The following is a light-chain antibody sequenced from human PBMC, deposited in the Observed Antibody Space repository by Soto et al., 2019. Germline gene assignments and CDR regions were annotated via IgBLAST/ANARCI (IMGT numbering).Light chain of an antibody. J-gene: IGLJ3*02. CDR3: SSYTTTNTWV. Sequence: QSALTQPASVSESPGQSITISCTGTSSDVGAYDHVSWYQQHPGKAPKLMIYEVSNRPSGVSDRFSGSKSGNTASLTISGLQAEDDADYYCSSYTTTNTWVFGGGTQLTVL. V-gene: IGLV2-14*01. CDR2: EVS. CDR1: SSDVGAYDH.